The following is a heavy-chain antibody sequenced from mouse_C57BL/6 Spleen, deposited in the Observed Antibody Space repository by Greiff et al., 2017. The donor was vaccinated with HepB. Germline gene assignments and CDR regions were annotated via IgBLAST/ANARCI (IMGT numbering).Heavy chain of an antibody. D-gene: IGHD1-1*01. CDR2: IDPEDGET. J-gene: IGHJ2*01. Sequence: VQLQQSGAELVKPGASVKLSCTASGFNIKDYYMHWVKQRTEQGLEWIGRIDPEDGETKYAPKFQSKATITADTSSNTAYLQLSSLTSEDTAVYYCARSDYYASYYFDYWGQGTTLTVSS. CDR1: GFNIKDYY. V-gene: IGHV14-2*01. CDR3: ARSDYYASYYFDY.